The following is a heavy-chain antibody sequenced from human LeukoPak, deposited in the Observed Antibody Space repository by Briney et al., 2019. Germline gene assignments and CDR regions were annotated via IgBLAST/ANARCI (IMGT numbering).Heavy chain of an antibody. V-gene: IGHV1-2*02. CDR1: GYIFTGYY. J-gene: IGHJ6*03. D-gene: IGHD3-10*01. CDR3: AREDRPAVARGVTYYMDV. CDR2: INPRRGDT. Sequence: ASVKVSCKASGYIFTGYYVYWVRQAPGQGLEWMGWINPRRGDTKYARKFQGRVSMTTGTSISTAYMELTSLRSDDTAVYFCAREDRPAVARGVTYYMDVWGKGTTVIVSS.